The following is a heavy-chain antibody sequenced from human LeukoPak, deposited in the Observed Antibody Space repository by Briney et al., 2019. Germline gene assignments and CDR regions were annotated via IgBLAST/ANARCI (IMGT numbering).Heavy chain of an antibody. D-gene: IGHD6-19*01. J-gene: IGHJ4*02. CDR1: GFSFSSYA. V-gene: IGHV3-23*01. Sequence: GGSLKLSCAASGFSFSSYAMSWVRQAPGKGLEWVSSISGSGDNTYYAESVKGRFTISRNNSKNTLFLQNNSLRDEDTAVFYCAKRSGYTTGWFFDFWGQGTLVTVSS. CDR2: ISGSGDNT. CDR3: AKRSGYTTGWFFDF.